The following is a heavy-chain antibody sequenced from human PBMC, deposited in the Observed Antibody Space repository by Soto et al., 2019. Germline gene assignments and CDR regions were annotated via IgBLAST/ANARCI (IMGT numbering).Heavy chain of an antibody. CDR2: IRSKTDGGTT. CDR3: TTTRPGTNVFDN. CDR1: GITFSNAW. D-gene: IGHD6-13*01. V-gene: IGHV3-15*01. J-gene: IGHJ3*02. Sequence: EVQLVESGGGLVEPGGSLRLSCAASGITFSNAWMNWVRKAPGKGLEYIGRIRSKTDGGTTEYAAPVEGRFTVSRDDSKNTLYLQMSGLTTEDTAVYYCTTTRPGTNVFDNWGQGTLVTVSS.